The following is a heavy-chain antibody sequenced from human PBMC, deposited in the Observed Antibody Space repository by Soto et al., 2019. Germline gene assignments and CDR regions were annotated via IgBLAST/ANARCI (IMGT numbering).Heavy chain of an antibody. J-gene: IGHJ4*02. D-gene: IGHD3-16*01. Sequence: EVQLLDSGGGLVQPGGSLRLSCAASGFTFSNYAMTWVRQGPGKGLEWVSGISGSGGRSYYADSVKGRFTISRDNSKSTLYLQMNSLRAEDTAVYYCAKAYFVWSSEQPYYFDDWGQGTLGTVSA. V-gene: IGHV3-23*01. CDR2: ISGSGGRS. CDR3: AKAYFVWSSEQPYYFDD. CDR1: GFTFSNYA.